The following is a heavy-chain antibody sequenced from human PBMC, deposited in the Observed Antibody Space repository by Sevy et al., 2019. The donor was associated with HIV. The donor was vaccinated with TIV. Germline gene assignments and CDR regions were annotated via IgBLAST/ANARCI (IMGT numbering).Heavy chain of an antibody. D-gene: IGHD2-21*02. J-gene: IGHJ4*02. CDR1: GFTFNTYG. CDR2: ISYDGTDT. Sequence: GGSLRLSCAASGFTFNTYGMHWVRQTPGKGLEWVAVISYDGTDTYYADSVKGRFTISKDNSKNTPYLQMNSLRVEDKAVYYCAKGAIVVVSASPNCFDSWGPGTVVTVSS. CDR3: AKGAIVVVSASPNCFDS. V-gene: IGHV3-30*18.